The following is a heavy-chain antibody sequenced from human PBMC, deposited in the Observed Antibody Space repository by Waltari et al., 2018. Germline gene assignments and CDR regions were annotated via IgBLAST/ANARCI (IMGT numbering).Heavy chain of an antibody. CDR2: INHSGST. CDR3: ARRPSFWSGYLLVHYYYGMDV. J-gene: IGHJ6*02. Sequence: QVQLQQWGAGLLKPSETLSHTCAVYGGSFSGYYWSWIRQPPGKGLGWIGEINHSGSTNYNPSLKSRVTISVDTSKNQFSLKLSSVTAADTAVYYCARRPSFWSGYLLVHYYYGMDVWGQGTTVTVSS. V-gene: IGHV4-34*01. CDR1: GGSFSGYY. D-gene: IGHD3-3*01.